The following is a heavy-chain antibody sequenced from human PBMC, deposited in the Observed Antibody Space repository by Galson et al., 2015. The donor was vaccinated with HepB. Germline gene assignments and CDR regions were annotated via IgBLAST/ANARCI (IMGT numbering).Heavy chain of an antibody. J-gene: IGHJ6*02. V-gene: IGHV3-23*01. Sequence: SLRLSCAASGFTFSSYAMSWVRQAPGKGLEWVSAISGSGGSTYYADSVKGRFTISRDNSKNTLYLQMNSLRAEDTAVYYCAKDRVKGNRGVIISNGMDVWGQGTTVTVSS. CDR1: GFTFSSYA. D-gene: IGHD3-10*01. CDR2: ISGSGGST. CDR3: AKDRVKGNRGVIISNGMDV.